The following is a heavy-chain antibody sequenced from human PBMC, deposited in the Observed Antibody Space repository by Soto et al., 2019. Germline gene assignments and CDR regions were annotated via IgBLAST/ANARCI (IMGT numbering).Heavy chain of an antibody. J-gene: IGHJ4*02. CDR3: ARDPFSTMTTHGDY. D-gene: IGHD4-17*01. Sequence: EVQLLESGGGLVQPGGSLRLSCAASGFTFSSYGMSWVRQAPGKGLEWVSGLSGNGGSTYYADSGKGRFSISRDNSKNTKFLQMNSLIAEDTAVYYCARDPFSTMTTHGDYWGQGTLVTVSS. CDR1: GFTFSSYG. CDR2: LSGNGGST. V-gene: IGHV3-23*01.